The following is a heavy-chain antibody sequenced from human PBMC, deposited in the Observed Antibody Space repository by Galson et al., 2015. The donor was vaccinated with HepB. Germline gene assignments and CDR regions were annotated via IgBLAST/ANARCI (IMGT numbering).Heavy chain of an antibody. D-gene: IGHD3-9*01. CDR3: ARLEFPDILTGVDY. J-gene: IGHJ4*02. CDR1: GYTFTGYY. V-gene: IGHV1-2*02. CDR2: INPNSGGT. Sequence: SVKVSCKASGYTFTGYYMHWVRQAPGQGLEWMGWINPNSGGTNYAQKFQGRVTMTRDTSISTAYMELSRLRSDDTAVYYCARLEFPDILTGVDYWGQGTLVTVTS.